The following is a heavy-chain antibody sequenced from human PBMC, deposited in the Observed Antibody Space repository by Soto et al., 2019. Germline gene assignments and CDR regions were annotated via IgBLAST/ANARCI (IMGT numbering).Heavy chain of an antibody. J-gene: IGHJ1*01. D-gene: IGHD1-26*01. CDR2: IFPGDSYT. CDR3: GSLPVGAYFEDFHH. CDR1: GYSFTTQW. Sequence: GESLKISCKASGYSFTTQWIGWVRQMPGKGLGWVGIIFPGDSYTRLSPSFQGQVTMSVDKSISPAYLKWTSLKASDTVMYYCGSLPVGAYFEDFHHWGQGSVVTVSS. V-gene: IGHV5-51*01.